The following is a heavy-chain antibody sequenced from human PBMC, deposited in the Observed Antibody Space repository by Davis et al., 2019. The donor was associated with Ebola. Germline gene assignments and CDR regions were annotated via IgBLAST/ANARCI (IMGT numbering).Heavy chain of an antibody. Sequence: ASVKVSCKASGYTFTSYGISWVRQAPGQGLEWMGWISAYNGNTNYAQKLQGRVTLTTDTSTSTAYMELRSLRSDDTAVYYCARDMTTVTTGWFDPWGQGTLVTVSS. V-gene: IGHV1-18*01. D-gene: IGHD4-17*01. CDR1: GYTFTSYG. CDR2: ISAYNGNT. CDR3: ARDMTTVTTGWFDP. J-gene: IGHJ5*02.